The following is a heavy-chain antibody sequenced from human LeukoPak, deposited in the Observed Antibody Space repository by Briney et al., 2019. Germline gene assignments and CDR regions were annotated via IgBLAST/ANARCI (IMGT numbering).Heavy chain of an antibody. V-gene: IGHV1-69*05. CDR1: GGTFSSYA. CDR3: ARHYGGNPYFDY. D-gene: IGHD4-23*01. CDR2: SIPIFGTA. J-gene: IGHJ4*02. Sequence: ASVKVSCKASGGTFSSYAISWVRQAPGQGLEWMGGSIPIFGTANYAQKLQGRVTITTDESTSTAYMELSSLGSEDTAVYYCARHYGGNPYFDYWGQGTLVTVSS.